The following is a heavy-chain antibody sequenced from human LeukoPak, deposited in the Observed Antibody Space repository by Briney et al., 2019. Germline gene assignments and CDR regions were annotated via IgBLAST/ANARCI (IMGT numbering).Heavy chain of an antibody. Sequence: GGSLRLSCAASGFTFSSYSMNWVRQAPGKGLEWVSSISSSSSYIYYADSVKGRFTISRDNAKNSLYLQVNSLRAEDTAVYYCARDGAYGEVVGWGQGTLVTVSS. J-gene: IGHJ4*02. CDR2: ISSSSSYI. D-gene: IGHD4-17*01. CDR3: ARDGAYGEVVG. CDR1: GFTFSSYS. V-gene: IGHV3-21*01.